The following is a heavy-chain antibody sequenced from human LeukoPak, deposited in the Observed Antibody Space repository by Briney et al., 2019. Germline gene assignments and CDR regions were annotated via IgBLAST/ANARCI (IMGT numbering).Heavy chain of an antibody. CDR1: GGSISSSSYY. V-gene: IGHV4-39*01. CDR3: ARHSDSPPSIAVAGADFDY. D-gene: IGHD6-19*01. CDR2: IYYSGST. J-gene: IGHJ4*02. Sequence: SETLSLTCTVSGGSISSSSYYWGWIRQPPGKGLEWIGSIYYSGSTYYNPSLKSRVTISVDTSKNQFSLKLSSVTAADTAVYYCARHSDSPPSIAVAGADFDYWGQGTPVTVSS.